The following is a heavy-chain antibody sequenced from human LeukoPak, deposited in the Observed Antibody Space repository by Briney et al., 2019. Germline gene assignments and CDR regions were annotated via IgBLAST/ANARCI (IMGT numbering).Heavy chain of an antibody. D-gene: IGHD6-19*01. J-gene: IGHJ4*02. V-gene: IGHV1-2*02. CDR2: INPNSGDT. CDR3: AIASDWYYFGH. Sequence: ASVKVSYKAFGYRFTGYYIHWVRQAPGQGLEWMGWINPNSGDTNSAQRFQGRVTMTRDTSISTAYMELSRLKSDDTAVYYCAIASDWYYFGHWGQGTLVTVSS. CDR1: GYRFTGYY.